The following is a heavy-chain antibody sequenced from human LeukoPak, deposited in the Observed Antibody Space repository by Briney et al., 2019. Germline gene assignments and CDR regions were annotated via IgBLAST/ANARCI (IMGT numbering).Heavy chain of an antibody. CDR2: ISYDGSNK. V-gene: IGHV3-30*18. CDR1: GFTFSSYG. CDR3: AKAGLTGDLLGNY. Sequence: PGGSLRLSCAASGFTFSSYGMHWVRQAPGKGLEWVAVISYDGSNKYYADSVKGRFTISRDNSKNTLYLQMNSLRAEDTAVYYCAKAGLTGDLLGNYWGQGTLVTVSS. J-gene: IGHJ4*02. D-gene: IGHD7-27*01.